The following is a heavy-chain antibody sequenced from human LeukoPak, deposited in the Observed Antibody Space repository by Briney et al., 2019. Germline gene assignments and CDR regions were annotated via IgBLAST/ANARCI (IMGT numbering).Heavy chain of an antibody. D-gene: IGHD2/OR15-2a*01. Sequence: GASVKVSCKASGYTFTSYYMHWVRQAPGQGLEWMGWINPNSGGTNYAQKFQGRVTMTRDTSISTAYMELSRLRSDDTAVYYCAREPSIGDDAFDIWGQGTMVTVSS. CDR3: AREPSIGDDAFDI. V-gene: IGHV1-2*02. CDR1: GYTFTSYY. J-gene: IGHJ3*02. CDR2: INPNSGGT.